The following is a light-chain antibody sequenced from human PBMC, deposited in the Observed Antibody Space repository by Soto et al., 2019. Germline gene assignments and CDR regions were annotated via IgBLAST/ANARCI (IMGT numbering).Light chain of an antibody. CDR2: EVT. CDR3: AAWDDSLNGPYV. CDR1: SSDVGYYDY. J-gene: IGLJ1*01. V-gene: IGLV2-8*01. Sequence: QSALTQPPSASGFPGQSVTISCTGTSSDVGYYDYVSWYQQHPGKAPKLVIYEVTKRPSGVPDRVSASKSGNTASLTVSGLRAEDEADYYCAAWDDSLNGPYVFGTGTKVTVL.